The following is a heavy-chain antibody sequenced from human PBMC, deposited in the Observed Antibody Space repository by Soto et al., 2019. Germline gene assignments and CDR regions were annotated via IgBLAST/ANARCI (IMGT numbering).Heavy chain of an antibody. Sequence: KPSETLSLTCTVSGGSISSSSYYWGWIRHPPGKGLEWIGSIYYSGSTYYNPSLKSRVTISVDTSKNQFSLKLSSVTAADTAVYYCVAAVTDGEFDYWGQGTLVTVSS. CDR2: IYYSGST. V-gene: IGHV4-39*01. D-gene: IGHD4-17*01. CDR1: GGSISSSSYY. CDR3: VAAVTDGEFDY. J-gene: IGHJ4*02.